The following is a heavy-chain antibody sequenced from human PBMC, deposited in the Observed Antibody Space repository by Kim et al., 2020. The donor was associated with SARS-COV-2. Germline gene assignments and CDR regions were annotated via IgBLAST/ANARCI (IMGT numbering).Heavy chain of an antibody. CDR2: ISYDGSNK. V-gene: IGHV3-30*04. Sequence: GGSLRLSCAASGFTFSSYAMHWVRQAPGKGLEWVAVISYDGSNKYYADSVKGRFTISRDNSKNTLYLQMNSLRAEDTAVYYCARNLYYYGSGSYPAYYFVYWGQGAPCSVSS. CDR1: GFTFSSYA. CDR3: ARNLYYYGSGSYPAYYFVY. D-gene: IGHD3-10*01. J-gene: IGHJ4*02.